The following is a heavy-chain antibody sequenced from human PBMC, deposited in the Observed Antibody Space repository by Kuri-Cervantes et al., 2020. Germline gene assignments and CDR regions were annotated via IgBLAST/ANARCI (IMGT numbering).Heavy chain of an antibody. Sequence: GESLKISCAASGFTFSSYEMSWVRQAPGKGLEWVSAISGSGGSTYYADSVKGRFTISRDNSKNTLYLQMNSLRAEDTAVYYCAKVGSSGWTEYFQHWGQGTLVTVSS. V-gene: IGHV3-23*01. CDR2: ISGSGGST. J-gene: IGHJ1*01. D-gene: IGHD6-19*01. CDR3: AKVGSSGWTEYFQH. CDR1: GFTFSSYE.